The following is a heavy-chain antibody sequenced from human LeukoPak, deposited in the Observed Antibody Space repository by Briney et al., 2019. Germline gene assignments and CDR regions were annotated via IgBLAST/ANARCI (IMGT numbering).Heavy chain of an antibody. Sequence: KPSETLSLTCAVYGGSFRGYYWSWIRQPPGKGLEWIGEINHSGSTNYKPSLKSRVTISVDTSKNQFSLKLSSVTAADTAVYYCARLNTVTTGKKFDYWGQGTLVTVSS. CDR3: ARLNTVTTGKKFDY. D-gene: IGHD4-17*01. V-gene: IGHV4-34*01. J-gene: IGHJ4*02. CDR1: GGSFRGYY. CDR2: INHSGST.